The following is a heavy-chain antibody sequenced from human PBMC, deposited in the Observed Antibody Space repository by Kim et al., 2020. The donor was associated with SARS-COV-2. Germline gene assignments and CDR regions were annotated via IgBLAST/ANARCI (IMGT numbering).Heavy chain of an antibody. V-gene: IGHV1-18*01. J-gene: IGHJ3*02. Sequence: ASVKVSCKASGYTFTSYGNSWVRQAPGQGLEWMGWISAYNGNTNYAQKLQGRVTMTTDTSTSTAYMELRSLRSDDTAVYYCASYGSGRDSDAFDIWGQGTMVTVSS. CDR3: ASYGSGRDSDAFDI. D-gene: IGHD3-10*01. CDR1: GYTFTSYG. CDR2: ISAYNGNT.